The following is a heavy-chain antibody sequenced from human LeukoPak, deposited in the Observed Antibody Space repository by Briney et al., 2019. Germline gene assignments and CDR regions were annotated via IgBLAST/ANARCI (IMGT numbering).Heavy chain of an antibody. J-gene: IGHJ6*02. CDR3: ARDYLGWHYGMDV. CDR1: GGSISSYY. CDR2: IYYSGST. D-gene: IGHD6-19*01. Sequence: PSETLSLTCTVSGGSISSYYWSWIRQPPGKGLEWIGYIYYSGSTNYNPSLKSRVTISVDTSKNQFSLKLSSVTAADTAVYYCARDYLGWHYGMDVWGQGTTVTVSS. V-gene: IGHV4-59*01.